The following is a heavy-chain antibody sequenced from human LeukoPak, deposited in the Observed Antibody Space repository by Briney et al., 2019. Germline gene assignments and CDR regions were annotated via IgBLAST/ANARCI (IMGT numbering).Heavy chain of an antibody. Sequence: SQTLSLTCTVSGGSISSGDYYWSWIRQPPGKGLEWIGYIYYSGSTYYNPSLKDRVTISVDTSKNQFSLKLSSVTAADTAVYYCARDVTYYDFWSGYSWFDPWGQGTLVTVSS. CDR2: IYYSGST. J-gene: IGHJ5*02. D-gene: IGHD3-3*01. V-gene: IGHV4-30-4*08. CDR1: GGSISSGDYY. CDR3: ARDVTYYDFWSGYSWFDP.